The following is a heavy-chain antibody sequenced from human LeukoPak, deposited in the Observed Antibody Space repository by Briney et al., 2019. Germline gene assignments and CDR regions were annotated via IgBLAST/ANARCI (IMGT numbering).Heavy chain of an antibody. D-gene: IGHD6-19*01. Sequence: SGGSLRLSCAASGFTFSIYCMSWVSQAPGKGLEWVSGINWNGGSTGYADSVKGRFTISRDNAKNSLYLQMNSLRAEDTALYRCARARIAVAGTIYDYWGQGTLVTVSS. J-gene: IGHJ4*02. CDR1: GFTFSIYC. CDR3: ARARIAVAGTIYDY. CDR2: INWNGGST. V-gene: IGHV3-20*01.